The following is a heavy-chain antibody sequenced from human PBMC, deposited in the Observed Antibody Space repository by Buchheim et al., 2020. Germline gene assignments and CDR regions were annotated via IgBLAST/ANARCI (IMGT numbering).Heavy chain of an antibody. CDR1: GFSFRTYG. J-gene: IGHJ6*02. CDR3: ARSAGSGSHYKRGSVAGLDV. V-gene: IGHV3-33*03. Sequence: QVQVVESGGGVVQPGRSLTLSCAASGFSFRTYGMHWVRQAPGKGLEWVAIIWNDGSNAHYADSVRGRFTISRDYSKTTLFLQMDSLTVEDTAVYYCARSAGSGSHYKRGSVAGLDVWGEGT. CDR2: IWNDGSNA. D-gene: IGHD3-10*01.